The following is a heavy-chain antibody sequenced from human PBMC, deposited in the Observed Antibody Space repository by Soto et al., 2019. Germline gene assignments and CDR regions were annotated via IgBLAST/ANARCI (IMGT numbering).Heavy chain of an antibody. CDR2: IYYSGST. Sequence: QVQLQESGPGLVKPSQTLSLTCTVSGDSISSGDYYWSWIRQHPGKGLEWIGYIYYSGSTSYNPSLKSRVTISVDTSKNQFSLRLNSVTAADTAVYYCARDLYLQGGMDVWGQGTTVTVSS. CDR1: GDSISSGDYY. V-gene: IGHV4-31*03. J-gene: IGHJ6*02. CDR3: ARDLYLQGGMDV.